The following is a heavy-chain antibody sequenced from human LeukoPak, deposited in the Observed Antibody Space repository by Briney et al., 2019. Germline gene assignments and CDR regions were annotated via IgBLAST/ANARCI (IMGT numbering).Heavy chain of an antibody. V-gene: IGHV3-74*01. CDR1: GFTFSISG. J-gene: IGHJ4*02. Sequence: GGSLRLSCAASGFTFSISGMHWVRQAPGKGLVWVSLINSDVSSTWYADSVKGRFTISRDNAKNTVYLQMNSLRAEDTAVYYCARDPTMKYSSGQTGGDYWGQGTLVTVSS. CDR3: ARDPTMKYSSGQTGGDY. CDR2: INSDVSST. D-gene: IGHD6-19*01.